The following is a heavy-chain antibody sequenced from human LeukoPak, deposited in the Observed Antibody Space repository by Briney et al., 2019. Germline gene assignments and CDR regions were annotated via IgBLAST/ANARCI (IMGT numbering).Heavy chain of an antibody. CDR1: GFTFSSYG. J-gene: IGHJ4*02. CDR3: AKDRDTAMDY. CDR2: ISYDGSNK. Sequence: GGSLRVSCAASGFTFSSYGMHWVRHAPGKGLEWVAVISYDGSNKYYADSVKGRFTISRDNSKNTLYLQTNSLRAEDTAVYYCAKDRDTAMDYWGQGTLVTVSS. D-gene: IGHD5-18*01. V-gene: IGHV3-30*18.